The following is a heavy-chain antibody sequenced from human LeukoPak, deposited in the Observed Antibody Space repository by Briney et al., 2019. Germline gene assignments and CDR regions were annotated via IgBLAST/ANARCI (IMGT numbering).Heavy chain of an antibody. D-gene: IGHD3-22*01. Sequence: SVKVSCTASGGTFSSYAISWVRQAPGQGLEWMGRIIPILGIANYAQKFQGRVTVTADKSTSTAYMELSSLRSEDTAVYYCAGAHISGDYDSSGYPFDYWGQGTLVTVSS. CDR1: GGTFSSYA. CDR2: IIPILGIA. CDR3: AGAHISGDYDSSGYPFDY. J-gene: IGHJ4*02. V-gene: IGHV1-69*04.